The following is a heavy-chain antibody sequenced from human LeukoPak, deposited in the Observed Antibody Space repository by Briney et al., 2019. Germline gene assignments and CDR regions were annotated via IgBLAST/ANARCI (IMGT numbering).Heavy chain of an antibody. CDR3: AVGWYYYYGMDV. Sequence: PSETLSLTCTVSGGSISSGGYYWSWIRQHPGKGLEWIGYIYYSGSTNYNPSLKSRVTISVDTSKNQFSLKLSSVTAADTAVYYCAVGWYYYYGMDVWGQGTTVTVSS. CDR2: IYYSGST. V-gene: IGHV4-61*08. D-gene: IGHD6-19*01. J-gene: IGHJ6*02. CDR1: GGSISSGGYY.